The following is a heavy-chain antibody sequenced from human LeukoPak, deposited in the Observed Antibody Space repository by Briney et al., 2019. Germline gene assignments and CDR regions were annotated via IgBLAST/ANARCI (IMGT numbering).Heavy chain of an antibody. CDR3: ARDRLVRGYSYGEVDY. J-gene: IGHJ4*02. D-gene: IGHD5-18*01. Sequence: GGSLRLSCAAPGFTFSDYYVTWIRQAPGKGLEWVSYISSSGSSVITTHYADSVKGRLTISRDNAKNSLYLQMNSLRAEDTAVYYCARDRLVRGYSYGEVDYWGQGTLVTVSS. CDR2: ISSSGSSVITT. V-gene: IGHV3-11*04. CDR1: GFTFSDYY.